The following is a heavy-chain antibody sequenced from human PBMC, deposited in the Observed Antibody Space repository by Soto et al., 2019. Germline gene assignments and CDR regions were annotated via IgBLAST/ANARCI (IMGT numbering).Heavy chain of an antibody. V-gene: IGHV4-61*01. Sequence: KASETLSLTCTVSGGSVSSGSYYWSWIRQPPGKGLEWIGYIYYSGSTNYNPSLKSRVTISVDTSKNQFSLKLSSVTAADTAVYYCARDAHNWNYVSWFDPWGQGTLVTVSS. CDR1: GGSVSSGSYY. CDR2: IYYSGST. D-gene: IGHD1-7*01. CDR3: ARDAHNWNYVSWFDP. J-gene: IGHJ5*02.